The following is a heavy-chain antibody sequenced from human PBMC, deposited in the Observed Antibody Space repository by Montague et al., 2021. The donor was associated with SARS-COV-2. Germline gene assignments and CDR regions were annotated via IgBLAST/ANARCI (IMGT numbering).Heavy chain of an antibody. J-gene: IGHJ6*02. CDR2: TYYRSNWYN. V-gene: IGHV6-1*01. CDR1: GDSVSSDSAA. D-gene: IGHD3-16*01. CDR3: ARDLRWRYGYGMDV. Sequence: CAISGDSVSSDSAAWNWVRQSPPRGLEWLGRTYYRSNWYNDYAVSVKSRITIKSDTSKNQISLQLNSVTPEDTAVYYCARDLRWRYGYGMDVWGQGTTVTVSS.